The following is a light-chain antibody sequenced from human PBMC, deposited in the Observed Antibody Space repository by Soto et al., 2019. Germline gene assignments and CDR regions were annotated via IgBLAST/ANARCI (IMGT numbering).Light chain of an antibody. CDR2: DVS. V-gene: IGLV2-11*01. J-gene: IGLJ1*01. Sequence: QSVLTQPRSVSGSPGQSVAISCTGSSSDVGGYNYVSWYQQHPGKAPKVMIYDVSKRPSGVPDRISGSKSGDTASLTITGLQAEDEADYYCCSYAGGPYVFGTGTKVTVL. CDR1: SSDVGGYNY. CDR3: CSYAGGPYV.